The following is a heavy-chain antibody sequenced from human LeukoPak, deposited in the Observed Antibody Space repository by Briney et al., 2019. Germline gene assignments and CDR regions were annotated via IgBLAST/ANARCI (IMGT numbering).Heavy chain of an antibody. D-gene: IGHD2-2*01. Sequence: GGSLRLSCAASGFTFDDYGMSWVRQAPGKGLEWVSGINWNGGSTGYADSVKGRFTISRDNAKNSLYLQMNSLRAEDTALYHCARDRGYCTSTSCSYYMDVWGKGTTVTISS. V-gene: IGHV3-20*01. J-gene: IGHJ6*03. CDR3: ARDRGYCTSTSCSYYMDV. CDR1: GFTFDDYG. CDR2: INWNGGST.